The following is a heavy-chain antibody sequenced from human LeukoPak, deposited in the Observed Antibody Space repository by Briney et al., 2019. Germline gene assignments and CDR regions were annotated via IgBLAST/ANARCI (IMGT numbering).Heavy chain of an antibody. CDR1: GFTFSSYW. J-gene: IGHJ3*02. D-gene: IGHD1-26*01. Sequence: PGGSLRLSCAASGFTFSSYWMSWVRQAPGKGLEWVANIKQDGSEKYYVDSVKGRFTISRDNAKNSLYLQMNSLRAEDTAVYCCARDRTEWELPPDAFDIWGQGTMVTVSS. V-gene: IGHV3-7*01. CDR2: IKQDGSEK. CDR3: ARDRTEWELPPDAFDI.